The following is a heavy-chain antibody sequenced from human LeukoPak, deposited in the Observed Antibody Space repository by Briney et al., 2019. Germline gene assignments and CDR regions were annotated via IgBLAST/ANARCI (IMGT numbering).Heavy chain of an antibody. V-gene: IGHV1-3*03. Sequence: ASVKVSCKASGYTFTSYAMHWVRQAPGQRLEWMGWINAGNGNTKYSQEFQGRVTITRDTSASTAYMELSSLRSEDMAVYYCARGDMSRDGYNSDFDYWGQGTLVTVSS. CDR2: INAGNGNT. CDR3: ARGDMSRDGYNSDFDY. CDR1: GYTFTSYA. D-gene: IGHD5-24*01. J-gene: IGHJ4*02.